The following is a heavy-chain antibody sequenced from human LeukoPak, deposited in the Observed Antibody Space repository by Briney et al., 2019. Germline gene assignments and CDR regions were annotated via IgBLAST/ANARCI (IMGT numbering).Heavy chain of an antibody. Sequence: PGRALRLSCAASGFPFSSYYVNWVRQAPGKGLEWVSCISSRSTYIFYSDSVRGRFAISRDDARNSLHLQLNSLRAEDTAVYYCVRENHGSFDYWGQGSLVTVSS. J-gene: IGHJ4*02. CDR1: GFPFSSYY. CDR2: ISSRSTYI. D-gene: IGHD1-14*01. CDR3: VRENHGSFDY. V-gene: IGHV3-21*01.